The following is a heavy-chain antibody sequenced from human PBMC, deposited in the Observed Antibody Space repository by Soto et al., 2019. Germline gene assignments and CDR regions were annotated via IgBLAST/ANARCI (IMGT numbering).Heavy chain of an antibody. CDR2: ISSSSSYI. Sequence: GGSLRLSCAASGFTFSSYSMNWVRQAPGKGLEWVSSISSSSSYIYYADSVKGRFTIPRDNAKNSLYLQMNSLRAEDTAVYYCARDLQGYCSGGSCESPWGQGTLVTVSS. J-gene: IGHJ5*02. CDR3: ARDLQGYCSGGSCESP. CDR1: GFTFSSYS. D-gene: IGHD2-15*01. V-gene: IGHV3-21*01.